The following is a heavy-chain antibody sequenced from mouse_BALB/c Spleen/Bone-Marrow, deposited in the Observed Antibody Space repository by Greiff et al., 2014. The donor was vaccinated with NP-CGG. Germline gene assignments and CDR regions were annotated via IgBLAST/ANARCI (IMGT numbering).Heavy chain of an antibody. J-gene: IGHJ4*01. CDR2: IDPANGNT. Sequence: VQLQQSGAELVKPGASVKLSCTASGFNIKDTYMHWVKQRPEQGLEWIARIDPANGNTNYDPRFQGKATITADTSSNTAYLQLSSLTSEDTAVYYCARYGGRYYAMDYWGQGTSVTVSS. CDR3: ARYGGRYYAMDY. D-gene: IGHD1-1*01. V-gene: IGHV14-3*02. CDR1: GFNIKDTY.